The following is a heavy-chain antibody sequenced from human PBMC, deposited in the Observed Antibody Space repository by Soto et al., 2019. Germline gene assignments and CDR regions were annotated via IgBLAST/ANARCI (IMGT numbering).Heavy chain of an antibody. CDR1: GYTFTGYY. J-gene: IGHJ4*02. D-gene: IGHD2-15*01. V-gene: IGHV1-2*02. Sequence: ASVKVSCKASGYTFTGYYMHWVRQAPGQGLEWMGWINPNSGGTNYAQKFQGRVTMTRDTSISTAYMELSRLRSDDTAVYYCARGLRVVVAATTCIYWGQGTLVTVSS. CDR2: INPNSGGT. CDR3: ARGLRVVVAATTCIY.